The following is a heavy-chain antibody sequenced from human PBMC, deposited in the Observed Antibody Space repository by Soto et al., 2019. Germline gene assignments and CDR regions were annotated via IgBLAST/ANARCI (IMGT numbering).Heavy chain of an antibody. CDR3: ARVLQLWFRTYGMDV. J-gene: IGHJ6*02. D-gene: IGHD5-18*01. CDR1: GFTFSSYG. V-gene: IGHV3-33*01. Sequence: LRLSCAASGFTFSSYGMHWVRQAPGKGLEWVAVIWYDGSNKYYADSVKGRFTISRDNSKNTLYLQMNSLRAEDTAVYYCARVLQLWFRTYGMDVWGQGTTVTVSS. CDR2: IWYDGSNK.